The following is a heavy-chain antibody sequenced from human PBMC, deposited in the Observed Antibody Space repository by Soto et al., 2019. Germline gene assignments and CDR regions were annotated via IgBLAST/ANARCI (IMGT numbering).Heavy chain of an antibody. D-gene: IGHD6-13*01. CDR3: ARDNKQQLDQYSFDY. V-gene: IGHV3-30-3*01. J-gene: IGHJ4*02. Sequence: QVQLVESGGGVVQPGRSLRLSCAASGFTFSSYAMHWVRQAPGKGLEWVAVISYDGSNKYYADSVKGRFTISRDNSKHTLYLQMNSLRAEDTAVYYCARDNKQQLDQYSFDYWGQGTLVTVSS. CDR1: GFTFSSYA. CDR2: ISYDGSNK.